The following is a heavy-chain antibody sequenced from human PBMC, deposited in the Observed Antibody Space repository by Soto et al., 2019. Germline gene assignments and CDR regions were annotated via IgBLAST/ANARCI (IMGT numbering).Heavy chain of an antibody. D-gene: IGHD2-8*02. Sequence: QVQLVESGGGVVQPGRSLRLSCSVSGFTVSSKGMHWVRQAPGKGLEWVAVISRDGRTKFYADSVEGRFTISKDSSRNTLFLEMDSLRSDDPAVYYCTGEVASGYWGQGTLDTVSS. CDR3: TGEVASGY. CDR1: GFTVSSKG. J-gene: IGHJ4*02. CDR2: ISRDGRTK. V-gene: IGHV3-30*03.